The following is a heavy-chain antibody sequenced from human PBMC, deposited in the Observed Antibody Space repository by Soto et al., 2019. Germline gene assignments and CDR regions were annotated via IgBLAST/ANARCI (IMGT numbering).Heavy chain of an antibody. J-gene: IGHJ3*02. CDR2: IKSKTDGGTT. D-gene: IGHD3-22*01. V-gene: IGHV3-15*01. Sequence: LRLSCAASGFTFSNAWMSWVRQAPGKGLEWVGRIKSKTDGGTTDYAAPVKGRFTISRDDSKNTLYLQMNSLKTEDTAVYYCTTEPMIVVVTDDAFDIWGQGTMVTVSS. CDR3: TTEPMIVVVTDDAFDI. CDR1: GFTFSNAW.